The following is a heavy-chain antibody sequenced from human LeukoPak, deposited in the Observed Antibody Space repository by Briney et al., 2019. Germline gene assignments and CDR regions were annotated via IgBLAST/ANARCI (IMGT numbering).Heavy chain of an antibody. V-gene: IGHV3-13*01. J-gene: IGHJ3*02. Sequence: PGGSLRLSCAASGFTFSSYDMHWVRQVTGKGLEWVSSIGTAGDTYYSGSVKGRFTISRDNAKNTLSLQMNSLRAEDTAVYYCARLAAHDASDIWGQGTMVTVSS. CDR2: IGTAGDT. CDR3: ARLAAHDASDI. CDR1: GFTFSSYD.